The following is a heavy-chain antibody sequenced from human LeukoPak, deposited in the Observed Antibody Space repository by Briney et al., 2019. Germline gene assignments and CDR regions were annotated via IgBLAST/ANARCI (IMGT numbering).Heavy chain of an antibody. D-gene: IGHD3-3*01. V-gene: IGHV4-39*01. CDR3: ARHAPITIFGVVTVFDY. CDR1: GGSISSSSYY. Sequence: SETLSLTCTVSGGSISSSSYYWGWIRQPPGKGLEWIGSIYYSGSTYYNPSLKSRVTISVDTSKNQFSLKLSSVTAADTAVYYCARHAPITIFGVVTVFDYWGQGTLVTVSP. CDR2: IYYSGST. J-gene: IGHJ4*02.